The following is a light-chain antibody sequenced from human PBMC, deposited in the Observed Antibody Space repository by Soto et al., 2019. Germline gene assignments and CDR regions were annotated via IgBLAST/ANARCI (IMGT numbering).Light chain of an antibody. CDR1: QSINIY. CDR3: QQSYSSPYT. Sequence: IQMTQSPSSLCASVGDSITVTCRASQSINIYLNWYQQKPGKAPTLLVYGASSLQSGVPSRFTGGGSRTDITLTISSLQPEDFATYYRQQSYSSPYTFGQGTKLEIK. V-gene: IGKV1-39*01. CDR2: GAS. J-gene: IGKJ2*01.